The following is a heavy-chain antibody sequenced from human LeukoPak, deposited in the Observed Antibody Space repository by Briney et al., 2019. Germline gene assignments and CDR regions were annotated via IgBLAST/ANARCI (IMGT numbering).Heavy chain of an antibody. D-gene: IGHD3-10*01. CDR1: GGSFSGYY. CDR3: ARSNYYGSGSYYNWFDP. CDR2: INHSGST. V-gene: IGHV4-34*01. J-gene: IGHJ5*02. Sequence: SETLSLTCAVCGGSFSGYYWSWIRQPPGKGLEWIGEINHSGSTNYNPSLKSRVLISIDTAKNQFSLKLNSVTAADTAVYYCARSNYYGSGSYYNWFDPWGQGTLVTVSS.